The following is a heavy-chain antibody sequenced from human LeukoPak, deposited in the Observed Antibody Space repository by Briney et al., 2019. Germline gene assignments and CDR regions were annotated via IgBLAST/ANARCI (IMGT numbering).Heavy chain of an antibody. CDR3: ARGIRGGDLYATRFGP. J-gene: IGHJ5*02. D-gene: IGHD2-21*02. CDR2: IGTAGDT. CDR1: GFTFSSYD. V-gene: IGHV3-13*01. Sequence: PGGSLRLSCAASGFTFSSYDMHWVRQATGKGLEWVSAIGTAGDTYYPGSVKGRFTISRENAKNSLYLQMNSLRAGDTAVYYCARGIRGGDLYATRFGPWGQGTLVTVSS.